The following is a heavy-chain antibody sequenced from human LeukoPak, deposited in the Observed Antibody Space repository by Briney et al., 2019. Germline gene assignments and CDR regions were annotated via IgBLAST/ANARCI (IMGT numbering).Heavy chain of an antibody. CDR2: INPDDGST. J-gene: IGHJ4*02. CDR3: AREGYYGSAALYS. CDR1: GFTFRKYW. V-gene: IGHV3-74*01. D-gene: IGHD3-10*01. Sequence: PGGSLRLSCTASGFTFRKYWLHWVRQAPGKGLVWVSRINPDDGSTSYADSVKGRFTISRDSAKSTLYLQMNSLKAEDTAVYYCAREGYYGSAALYSWGQGTLVTVSS.